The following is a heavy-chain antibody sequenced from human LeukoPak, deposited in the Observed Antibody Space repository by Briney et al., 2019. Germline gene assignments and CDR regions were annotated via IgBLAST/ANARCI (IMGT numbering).Heavy chain of an antibody. CDR3: ARDHKSYYDFWSGYRSPYYFDY. CDR2: VIPIFGTA. V-gene: IGHV1-69*13. CDR1: GGTFSSYA. Sequence: SVKVSCKASGGTFSSYAISWVRQAPGQGLEWMGGVIPIFGTANYAQKFQGRVTITADESTSTAYMELSSLRSEDTAVYYCARDHKSYYDFWSGYRSPYYFDYWGQGTLVTVSS. D-gene: IGHD3-3*01. J-gene: IGHJ4*02.